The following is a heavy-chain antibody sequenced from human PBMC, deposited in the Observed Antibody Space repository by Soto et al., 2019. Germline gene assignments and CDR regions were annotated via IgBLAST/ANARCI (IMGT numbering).Heavy chain of an antibody. Sequence: SQTLSLTCAISGDSVSANNAAWNWIRQSPSRGLEWLGRTYYRSKWNYDYAESVKSRLTITPDTSNNQFSLQLNSVTPEDAAVYSCVGQPRPSRSLHGRYVRGQGTTGTASS. D-gene: IGHD2-2*01. J-gene: IGHJ6*02. CDR2: TYYRSKWNY. CDR1: GDSVSANNAA. CDR3: VGQPRPSRSLHGRYV. V-gene: IGHV6-1*01.